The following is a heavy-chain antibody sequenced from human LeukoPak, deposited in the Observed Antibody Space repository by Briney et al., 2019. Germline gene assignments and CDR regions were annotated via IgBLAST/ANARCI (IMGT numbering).Heavy chain of an antibody. Sequence: GRSLRLSCAASGFTFSSYGMHWVRQAPGKGLVWVSRINSDGSDMSYADSVKGRFTISRDNAKNTVYLQMNSLRVEDTALYYCARDSRWYNGRYYDEGIDYWGQGTLVTVSS. J-gene: IGHJ4*02. CDR2: INSDGSDM. CDR1: GFTFSSYG. D-gene: IGHD1-26*01. CDR3: ARDSRWYNGRYYDEGIDY. V-gene: IGHV3-74*01.